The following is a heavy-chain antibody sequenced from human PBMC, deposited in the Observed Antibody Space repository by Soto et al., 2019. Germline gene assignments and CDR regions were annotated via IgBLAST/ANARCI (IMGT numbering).Heavy chain of an antibody. J-gene: IGHJ4*02. V-gene: IGHV3-33*06. CDR1: GFTFSSYG. Sequence: QVRLVESGGGVVQPGRSLRLSCAASGFTFSSYGMHWVRQAPGKGLEWVALIYYDGRNKYYADSVKGRFTISRDNSKSTLYLQMNSLRAEDTAVYYCAKDTVDYWGQGTLVTVSS. CDR2: IYYDGRNK. CDR3: AKDTVDY.